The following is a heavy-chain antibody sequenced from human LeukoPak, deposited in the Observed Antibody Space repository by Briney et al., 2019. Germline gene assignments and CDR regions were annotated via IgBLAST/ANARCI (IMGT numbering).Heavy chain of an antibody. J-gene: IGHJ3*02. Sequence: PSETLSLTSTVSGDSINSYYWNWIRQPPGKGLEWIGYIYYSGRTDYNPSLKSRVTISVDMSKHQFSMKLKSVTAADTAVYFCARGRWLPNAFDIWGQGTMVTVFS. D-gene: IGHD5-24*01. V-gene: IGHV4-59*01. CDR2: IYYSGRT. CDR1: GDSINSYY. CDR3: ARGRWLPNAFDI.